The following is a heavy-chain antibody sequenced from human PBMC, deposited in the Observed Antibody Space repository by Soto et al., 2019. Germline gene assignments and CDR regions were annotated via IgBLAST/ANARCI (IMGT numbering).Heavy chain of an antibody. V-gene: IGHV4-34*01. J-gene: IGHJ4*02. CDR3: ARGSGIVALPGELEDVNHDY. D-gene: IGHD1-1*01. CDR2: INESGST. CDR1: GQSFSGHS. Sequence: QVQLQQWGAGLVKPSETLSLSCAVYGQSFSGHSWAWIRQPPGKGLEWIGEINESGSTYYNPSLKIRVTISTDTSKNQFSLKLSSVSAADTAAYFCARGSGIVALPGELEDVNHDYWGQGTLVNVSS.